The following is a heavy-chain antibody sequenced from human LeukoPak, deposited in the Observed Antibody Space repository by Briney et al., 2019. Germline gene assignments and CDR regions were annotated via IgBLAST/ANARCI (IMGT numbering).Heavy chain of an antibody. V-gene: IGHV3-64*01. CDR3: SRSNTVDY. D-gene: IGHD5-18*01. CDR1: LFTFSSYA. J-gene: IGHJ4*02. CDR2: ISSNGGST. Sequence: GGSLRLSCAASLFTFSSYAMHWVRQAPGKGLEYVSAISSNGGSTSYANSVKGRFTISRDNSKNTLYLQMGSLRAEGMAVYYCSRSNTVDYWGQGTLVTVSS.